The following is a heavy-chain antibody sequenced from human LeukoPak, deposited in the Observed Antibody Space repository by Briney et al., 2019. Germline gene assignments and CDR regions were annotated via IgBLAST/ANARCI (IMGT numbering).Heavy chain of an antibody. CDR1: GINFSSHW. V-gene: IGHV3-7*04. CDR3: ARGTLRFFAR. J-gene: IGHJ5*02. CDR2: IKQDGSEK. D-gene: IGHD3-16*01. Sequence: PGGSLRLSCAASGINFSSHWMSWVRQAPGKGLEWVANIKQDGSEKYYVDSVKGRFTISRDNAKNSLYLQMNSLRAEDTAVYYCARGTLRFFARWGQGTLVTVSS.